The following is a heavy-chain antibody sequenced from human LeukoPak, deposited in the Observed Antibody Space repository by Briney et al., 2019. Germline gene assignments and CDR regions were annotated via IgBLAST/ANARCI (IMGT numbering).Heavy chain of an antibody. CDR3: ARGLRVTNYYYYGMDV. V-gene: IGHV4-39*07. J-gene: IGHJ6*02. CDR2: IYYSGGN. D-gene: IGHD2-21*02. Sequence: SETLSLTCTVSGVSISTNNYYWGWFRQPPGKGLGWIGSIYYSGGNNYNPSLKSRVTISVDTSKNQFSLKLSSVTAADTAVYYCARGLRVTNYYYYGMDVWGQGTTVTVSS. CDR1: GVSISTNNYY.